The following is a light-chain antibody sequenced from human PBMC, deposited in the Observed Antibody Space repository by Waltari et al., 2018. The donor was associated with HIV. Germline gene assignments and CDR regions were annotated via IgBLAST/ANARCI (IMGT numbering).Light chain of an antibody. CDR2: RNN. CDR1: SSNIGHNY. J-gene: IGLJ2*01. CDR3: AAWDDSLML. Sequence: QSVLTQPPSASGTPGQRVTIPCSGSSSNIGHNYVYWYQQLPGTAPKLIIYRNNQRPSGVPDRFSGSKSGTSASLAISGLRSEDEADYYCAAWDDSLMLIGGGTKLTVL. V-gene: IGLV1-47*01.